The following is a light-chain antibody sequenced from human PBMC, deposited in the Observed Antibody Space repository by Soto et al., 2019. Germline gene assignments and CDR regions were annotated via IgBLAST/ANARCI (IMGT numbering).Light chain of an antibody. V-gene: IGKV1-8*01. CDR1: QGISSY. Sequence: AIPRTQFSSELAASTVDIISINDRASQGISSYLAWYQQKPGKAPKLLIYAASTLQSGVPSRFSGRGSGTDFTLTISCLQSEDFAPYYCQPYYSYPRTFGPGTKVDIK. CDR2: AAS. CDR3: QPYYSYPRT. J-gene: IGKJ1*01.